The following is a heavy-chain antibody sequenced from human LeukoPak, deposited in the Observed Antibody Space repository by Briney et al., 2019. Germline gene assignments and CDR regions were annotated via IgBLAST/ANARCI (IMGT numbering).Heavy chain of an antibody. CDR3: ARDRLEGGETFDY. D-gene: IGHD1-1*01. CDR2: ISASSSYI. V-gene: IGHV3-21*01. CDR1: GFSFRSFS. J-gene: IGHJ4*02. Sequence: GGSLRLSCAASGFSFRSFSMAWVRQAPGKGLEWVSSISASSSYIAYADSVKGRFTISRDNAKNSLYLQMNSLRTDDTAVYYCARDRLEGGETFDYWGQGILVTVSS.